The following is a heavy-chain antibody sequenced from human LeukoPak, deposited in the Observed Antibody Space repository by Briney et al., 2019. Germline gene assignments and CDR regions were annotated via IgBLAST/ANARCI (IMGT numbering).Heavy chain of an antibody. CDR1: GGSISSSSYY. CDR2: IYYSGST. D-gene: IGHD6-6*01. J-gene: IGHJ5*02. Sequence: PSETLSLTCTVSGGSISSSSYYWGWIRQPPGKGLEWIGSIYYSGSTYYNPSLKSRVTISVDTSKNQFSLKLSSVTAADTAVYCCARHEYSSSWEDWFDPWGQGTLVTVSS. V-gene: IGHV4-39*01. CDR3: ARHEYSSSWEDWFDP.